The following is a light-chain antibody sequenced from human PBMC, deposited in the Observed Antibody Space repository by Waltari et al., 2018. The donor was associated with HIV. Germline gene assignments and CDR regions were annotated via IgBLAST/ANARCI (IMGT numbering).Light chain of an antibody. J-gene: IGLJ1*01. CDR3: SSYISTTTL. V-gene: IGLV2-14*01. Sequence: QSAPTPPASVSGPPGQSITLSRTGTSSASGHYQYVSWYQHSPGKAPKLMIYEVSNRPSGVSNRFSGSKSGNTASLTISGLQAEDEADYYCSSYISTTTLFGTGTKVTVL. CDR1: SSASGHYQY. CDR2: EVS.